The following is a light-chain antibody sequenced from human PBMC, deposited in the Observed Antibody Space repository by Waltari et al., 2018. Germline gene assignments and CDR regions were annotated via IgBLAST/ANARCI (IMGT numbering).Light chain of an antibody. CDR3: CSYVSTSVL. Sequence: QSALTQPRSVSGSPGQSVTISCTGPSSAVGGYNYVSWYQQHPDKAPKLRIYDVTKLPSGCPDRFSGSKSGNTASLTISGLQAEDEAYYYCCSYVSTSVLFGGGTKLTVL. J-gene: IGLJ2*01. CDR2: DVT. V-gene: IGLV2-11*01. CDR1: SSAVGGYNY.